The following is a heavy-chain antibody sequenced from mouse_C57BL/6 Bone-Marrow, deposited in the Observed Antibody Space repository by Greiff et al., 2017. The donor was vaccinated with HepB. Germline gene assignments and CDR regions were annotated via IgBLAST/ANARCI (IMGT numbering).Heavy chain of an antibody. D-gene: IGHD1-1*01. CDR2: IYPGSGNT. J-gene: IGHJ3*01. CDR1: GYTFTDYY. CDR3: ARGGYGRGFAY. Sequence: VQLQQSGAELVRPGASVKLSCKASGYTFTDYYINWVKQRPGQGLEWIARIYPGSGNTYYNEKFKGKATLTAEKSSSSAYMQLSSLTSEDSAVYFCARGGYGRGFAYWGQGTLVTVSA. V-gene: IGHV1-76*01.